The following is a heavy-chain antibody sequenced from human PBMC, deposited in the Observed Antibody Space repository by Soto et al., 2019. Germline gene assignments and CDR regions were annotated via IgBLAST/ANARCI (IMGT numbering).Heavy chain of an antibody. V-gene: IGHV1-69*12. D-gene: IGHD6-19*01. CDR3: ARRSTGYSGGHFGY. J-gene: IGHJ4*02. Sequence: QVQLVQSGAEVKKPGSSVKVSCTASGGTFSSYAISWVRQAPGQGLEWMGGIIPIFGTANYGQKFQGRVTITADESTSTADMELSSLRSEDTAVYYCARRSTGYSGGHFGYWGQGTLVTVSS. CDR2: IIPIFGTA. CDR1: GGTFSSYA.